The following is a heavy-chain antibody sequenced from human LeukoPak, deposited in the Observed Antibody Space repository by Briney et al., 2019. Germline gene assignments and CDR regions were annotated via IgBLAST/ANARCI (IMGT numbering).Heavy chain of an antibody. CDR3: ARDYGTNSMIVVS. D-gene: IGHD3-22*01. CDR1: GFTFSRYW. V-gene: IGHV3-74*03. J-gene: IGHJ4*02. Sequence: GGSLRLSCAASGFTFSRYWMHWVRQAPGKGLMWVSRISPDGSTTLYADSVKGRFTISRDNAKNTLYLQMNSLGAEDTAVYYCARDYGTNSMIVVSWGQGTLVTVSS. CDR2: ISPDGSTT.